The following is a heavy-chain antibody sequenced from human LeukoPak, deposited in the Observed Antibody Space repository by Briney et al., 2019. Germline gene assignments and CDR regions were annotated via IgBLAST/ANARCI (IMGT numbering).Heavy chain of an antibody. CDR2: INHSGSI. J-gene: IGHJ4*02. Sequence: PSETLSLTCAVYGGSFSGYYWSWIRQPPGKGLEWIGEINHSGSINYNPSLKSRVTISVDTSKNQFSLKLSSVTAADTAVYYCARAGSGWYSSALFDYWGQGTLVTVSS. D-gene: IGHD6-19*01. CDR1: GGSFSGYY. CDR3: ARAGSGWYSSALFDY. V-gene: IGHV4-34*01.